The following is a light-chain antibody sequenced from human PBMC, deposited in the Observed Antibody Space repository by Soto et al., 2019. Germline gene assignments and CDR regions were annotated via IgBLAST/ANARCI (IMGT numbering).Light chain of an antibody. V-gene: IGLV2-14*01. CDR1: SSDVGGYNY. CDR2: DVS. CDR3: SSYTTTSTV. Sequence: QSALTQPASVSGSPGQSITISCTGTSSDVGGYNYVSWYQQHPGKAPKLMIYDVSNRPSGVSNRFSGSKSGNTASLTISGLQAADEADYYCSSYTTTSTVFGGGTKLTVL. J-gene: IGLJ2*01.